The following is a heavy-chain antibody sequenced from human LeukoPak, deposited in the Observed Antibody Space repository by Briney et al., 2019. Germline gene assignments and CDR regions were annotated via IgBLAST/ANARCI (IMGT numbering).Heavy chain of an antibody. J-gene: IGHJ4*02. Sequence: PGGSLRLSCVASGFTLSSYWVTWVRQAPGKGLEWVGNIKQDASEKYYMDSVKGRFTVSRDSAKNSVYLEMNSLRVEDTAVYYCARDFRFHDDYWGQGTLVTVSS. V-gene: IGHV3-7*01. CDR2: IKQDASEK. CDR3: ARDFRFHDDY. CDR1: GFTLSSYW.